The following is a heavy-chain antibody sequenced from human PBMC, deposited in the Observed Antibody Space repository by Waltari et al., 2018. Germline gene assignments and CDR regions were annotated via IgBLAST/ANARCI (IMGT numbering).Heavy chain of an antibody. J-gene: IGHJ4*02. D-gene: IGHD3-3*01. CDR2: ISYDGSNK. CDR3: ARDYRSGYDFWSGYYLDY. V-gene: IGHV3-30-3*01. Sequence: QVQLVESGGGVVQPGRSLRLSCAASGFTFSSYAMHWVRQAPGKGLGGVAVISYDGSNKYYADSVKGRFTISRDNSKNTLYLQMNSLRAEDTAVYYCARDYRSGYDFWSGYYLDYWGQGTLVTVSS. CDR1: GFTFSSYA.